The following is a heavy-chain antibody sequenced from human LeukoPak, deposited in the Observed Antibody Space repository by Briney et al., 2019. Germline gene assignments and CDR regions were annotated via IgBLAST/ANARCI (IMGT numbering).Heavy chain of an antibody. CDR2: INVDGSTK. CDR1: GFTFSNQW. D-gene: IGHD1-26*01. Sequence: GGSLRLSCAASGFTFSNQWMSWVRQAPGKGREWVATINVDGSTKYLLDSVRGRFTISRDNAEKSLYLQMNSLRADDTAVYYCARDLGGDAYEIWGQGTMVIVSS. J-gene: IGHJ3*02. CDR3: ARDLGGDAYEI. V-gene: IGHV3-7*04.